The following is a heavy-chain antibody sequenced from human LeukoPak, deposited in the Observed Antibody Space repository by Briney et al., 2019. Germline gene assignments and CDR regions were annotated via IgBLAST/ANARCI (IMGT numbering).Heavy chain of an antibody. Sequence: GGSLRLSCAASGFTVRSNYMSWVRQALVKGLEWVSVIYSGGSTYYADAVKGRFTISRDNSKNTLYLQMNSLRAEDTAVYYCARDPRYDKVHWGQGTLVTVSS. CDR2: IYSGGST. CDR3: ARDPRYDKVH. CDR1: GFTVRSNY. V-gene: IGHV3-53*01. J-gene: IGHJ4*02. D-gene: IGHD3-22*01.